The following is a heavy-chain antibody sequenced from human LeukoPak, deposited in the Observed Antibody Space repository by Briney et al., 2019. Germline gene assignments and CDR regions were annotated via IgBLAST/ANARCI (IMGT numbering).Heavy chain of an antibody. CDR1: GFTFSSYA. CDR2: ISGSGGST. V-gene: IGHV3-23*01. J-gene: IGHJ3*02. D-gene: IGHD3-22*01. CDR3: ARGLFVSGYLDAFDI. Sequence: SGGSLRLSCAASGFTFSSYAMSWVRQAPGKGLEWVSAISGSGGSTYYADSVKGRCTISRDNSKNTLYLQVNSLRVGDTAVYYCARGLFVSGYLDAFDIWGQGTVVSVSS.